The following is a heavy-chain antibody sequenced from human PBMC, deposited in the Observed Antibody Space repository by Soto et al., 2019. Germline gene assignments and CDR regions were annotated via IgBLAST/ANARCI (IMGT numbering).Heavy chain of an antibody. CDR3: AREGTGTTHYFDY. D-gene: IGHD1-1*01. V-gene: IGHV1-69*13. CDR2: IIPIFGTA. J-gene: IGHJ4*02. Sequence: ASVKVSCKASGGTFSSYAISWVRQAPGQGLEWMGGIIPIFGTANYAQKFQGRVTITADESTSTAYMELSSLRSEDTAVYYCAREGTGTTHYFDYWGQGTLVTVSS. CDR1: GGTFSSYA.